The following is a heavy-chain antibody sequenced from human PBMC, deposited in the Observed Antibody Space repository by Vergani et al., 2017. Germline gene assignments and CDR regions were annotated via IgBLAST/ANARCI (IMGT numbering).Heavy chain of an antibody. Sequence: QVQLQESGPGLVKPSETLSLTCTVSGGSISSYYWSWIRQRPGKGLEWIGYIYYSGSTNYNPSLKSRVTISVDTSKNQFSLKLSSVTAADTAVYYCAGGGYSSGWSSWGQGTLVTVSS. V-gene: IGHV4-59*01. CDR2: IYYSGST. CDR1: GGSISSYY. CDR3: AGGGYSSGWSS. J-gene: IGHJ4*02. D-gene: IGHD6-19*01.